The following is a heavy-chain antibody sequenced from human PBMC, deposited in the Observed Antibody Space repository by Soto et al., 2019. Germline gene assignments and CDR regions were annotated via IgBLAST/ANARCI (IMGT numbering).Heavy chain of an antibody. CDR1: GLTFSRYW. J-gene: IGHJ6*04. D-gene: IGHD2-2*01. V-gene: IGHV3-7*01. CDR2: IKQDGDEK. CDR3: ARDPDTYCSSTNRHARHYYYPDV. Sequence: WGSLRLSCAASGLTFSRYWMTWVRQAPGKGLEWVANIKQDGDEKYYVDSVKGRFTISRDNAKNSLYLQMNSLRAEDTAVYYCARDPDTYCSSTNRHARHYYYPDVWGKGTTVTVSS.